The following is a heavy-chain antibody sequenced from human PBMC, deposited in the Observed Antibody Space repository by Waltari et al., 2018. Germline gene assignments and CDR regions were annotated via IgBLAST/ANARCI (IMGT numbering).Heavy chain of an antibody. CDR1: GFTFDDYY. CDR3: ARDVKAWYGVRSCDGVDV. Sequence: QVQLVQSGPEMKTPGASVRVSCKTFGFTFDDYYIYWVREAPIQGLDWVGCSDHPGAVTNMSHKCQGRVIMPRDTSSMTAFMEVRSLTSDDTAVYYCARDVKAWYGVRSCDGVDVWGQGTTVTVSS. CDR2: SDHPGAVT. J-gene: IGHJ6*02. V-gene: IGHV1-2*02. D-gene: IGHD3-10*01.